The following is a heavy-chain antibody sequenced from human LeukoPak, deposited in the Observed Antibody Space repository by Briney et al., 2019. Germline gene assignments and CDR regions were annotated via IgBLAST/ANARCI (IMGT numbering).Heavy chain of an antibody. CDR2: IKQDGSEK. D-gene: IGHD3-10*01. Sequence: GGSLRLSCAASGFKFQDYGMAWARQVPGKGLEWVANIKQDGSEKYYVDSVKGRFTISRDNAKNSLYLQMNSLRAEDTAVYYCARDRGNAFDIWGQGTMVTVSS. CDR3: ARDRGNAFDI. J-gene: IGHJ3*02. V-gene: IGHV3-7*01. CDR1: GFKFQDYG.